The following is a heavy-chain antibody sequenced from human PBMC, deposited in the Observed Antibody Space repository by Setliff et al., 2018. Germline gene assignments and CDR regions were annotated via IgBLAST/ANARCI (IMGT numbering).Heavy chain of an antibody. CDR3: IVAGNYFDY. Sequence: GGSLRLSCAASGFTFSSYAMSWVRQAPGKGLEWVSAISGSGGSTYYADSVKGRFTISRDNSKNTLYLQMNSLNTEDTAVYYCIVAGNYFDYWGQGTLVTVSS. CDR1: GFTFSSYA. J-gene: IGHJ4*02. V-gene: IGHV3-23*01. CDR2: ISGSGGST. D-gene: IGHD5-12*01.